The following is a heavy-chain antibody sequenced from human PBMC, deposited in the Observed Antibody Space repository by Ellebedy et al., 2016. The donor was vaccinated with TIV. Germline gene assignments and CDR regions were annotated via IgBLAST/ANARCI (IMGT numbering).Heavy chain of an antibody. Sequence: GESLKISCKGSGYNFTAYWIYWVRQMPEKGLEWMGRIAPSDSYTTYNPSFQGHVTFSTNKSLSTAYLHWSRLEASDTAMYYCMAGIGASWGQGTLVTVSS. CDR3: MAGIGAS. V-gene: IGHV5-10-1*01. CDR1: GYNFTAYW. D-gene: IGHD3-10*01. CDR2: IAPSDSYT. J-gene: IGHJ5*02.